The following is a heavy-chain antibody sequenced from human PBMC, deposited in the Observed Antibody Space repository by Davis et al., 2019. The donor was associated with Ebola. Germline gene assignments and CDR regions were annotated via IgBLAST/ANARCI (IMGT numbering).Heavy chain of an antibody. J-gene: IGHJ6*02. CDR1: GFTFDDYA. Sequence: SLKISCVASGFTFDDYAMHWVRQVPGKGLEWVSGISWSSHSIHYADSVKGRFTISRDNAKNSLYLQMNSLRAEDTAVYYCARDSSSWLRYYYYYGMDVWGQGTTVTVSS. D-gene: IGHD6-13*01. CDR3: ARDSSSWLRYYYYYGMDV. V-gene: IGHV3-9*01. CDR2: ISWSSHSI.